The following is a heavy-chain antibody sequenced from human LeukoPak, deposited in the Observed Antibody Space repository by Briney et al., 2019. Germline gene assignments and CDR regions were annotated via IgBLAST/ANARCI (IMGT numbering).Heavy chain of an antibody. Sequence: GGSLRLSCAASGFTSSRYWMSCVRDAPERGLEWVANIKQDGSEKYYVDSVKGRFTISRDNAKNSLYLEMNSLRDEDTAVYYCARDHSRTHDDSSARFDYWGQGTLVTVSS. CDR1: GFTSSRYW. CDR3: ARDHSRTHDDSSARFDY. CDR2: IKQDGSEK. J-gene: IGHJ4*02. D-gene: IGHD3-22*01. V-gene: IGHV3-7*01.